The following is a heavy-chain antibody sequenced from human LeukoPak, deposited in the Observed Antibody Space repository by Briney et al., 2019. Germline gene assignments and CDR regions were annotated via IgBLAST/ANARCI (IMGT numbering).Heavy chain of an antibody. CDR2: IYYSGST. D-gene: IGHD3-3*01. CDR1: GGSISSYY. Sequence: SETLSLTCTVSGGSISSYYWSWIRQPPGKGLEWIGYIYYSGSTNCNPSLKSRVTISVDTSKNQFSLKLSSVTAADTAVYYCARGLFAGIDYWGQGTLVTVSS. V-gene: IGHV4-59*01. J-gene: IGHJ4*02. CDR3: ARGLFAGIDY.